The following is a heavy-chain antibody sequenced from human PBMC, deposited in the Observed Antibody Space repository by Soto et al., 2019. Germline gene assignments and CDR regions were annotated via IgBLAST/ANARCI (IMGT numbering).Heavy chain of an antibody. CDR3: ARILYDFWSGYQNIFYYYYIDV. J-gene: IGHJ6*03. CDR2: IFSIDEK. CDR1: GFALSSARMG. Sequence: QVTLEESGPVLVKPTETLTLTCTVSGFALSSARMGVTWIRQPPVKALEWLAHIFSIDEKSYSTSLRSRLTISKDTSNSQVVLTMTNMDPVDTATYYCARILYDFWSGYQNIFYYYYIDVWGKGTTVTVSS. D-gene: IGHD3-3*01. V-gene: IGHV2-26*01.